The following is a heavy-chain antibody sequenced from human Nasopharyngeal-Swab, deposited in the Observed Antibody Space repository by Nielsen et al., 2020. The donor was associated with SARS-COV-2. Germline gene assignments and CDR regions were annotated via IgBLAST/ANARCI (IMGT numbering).Heavy chain of an antibody. Sequence: SVKVSCKASGGIFSSDSISWVRQAPGQGLEWMGRILPFLRTANYAQEFQGRITITADEATSIAYMELSSLGYEDTAIYYCARDRVGDHNDYRNYFDPWGQGTLVTVSS. D-gene: IGHD4-11*01. CDR1: GGIFSSDS. V-gene: IGHV1-69*13. J-gene: IGHJ5*02. CDR3: ARDRVGDHNDYRNYFDP. CDR2: ILPFLRTA.